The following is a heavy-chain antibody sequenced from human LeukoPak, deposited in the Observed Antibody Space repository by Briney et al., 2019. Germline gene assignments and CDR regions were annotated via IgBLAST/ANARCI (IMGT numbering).Heavy chain of an antibody. CDR3: AKGASYYYDSSGYYYLDY. D-gene: IGHD3-22*01. V-gene: IGHV3-23*01. J-gene: IGHJ4*02. CDR1: GLTFSIYG. CDR2: ISGSGGST. Sequence: PGGSLRLSCAASGLTFSIYGMTWVRQAPGKGLEWVSAISGSGGSTYYADSVKGRFTISRDNSKNTLYLQMNSLRAEDSAVYYCAKGASYYYDSSGYYYLDYWGQGTLVTVSS.